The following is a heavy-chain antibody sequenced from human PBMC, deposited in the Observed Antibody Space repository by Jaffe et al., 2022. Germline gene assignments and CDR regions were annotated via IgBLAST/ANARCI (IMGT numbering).Heavy chain of an antibody. V-gene: IGHV3-9*01. D-gene: IGHD3-3*01. Sequence: EVQLVESGGGLVQPGRSLRLSCAASGFTFDDYAMHWVRQAPGKGLEWVSGISWNSGSIGYADSVKGRFTISRDNAKNSLYLQMNSLRAEDTALYYCAKGPDYDFWSGRFDYWGQGTLVTVSS. CDR3: AKGPDYDFWSGRFDY. CDR1: GFTFDDYA. J-gene: IGHJ4*02. CDR2: ISWNSGSI.